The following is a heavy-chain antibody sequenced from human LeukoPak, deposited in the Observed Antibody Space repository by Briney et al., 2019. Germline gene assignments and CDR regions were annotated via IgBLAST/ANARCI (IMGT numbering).Heavy chain of an antibody. Sequence: LGASVKVSCKASGYTFTGYYMHWVRQAPGQGLEWMGWINPNSGGTNYAQKFQGRVTMTRDTSIRTAYMEVSRLRSDDTAMYYCARGSGTSGTTMQDHWYFDLWGRGTLVTVSS. V-gene: IGHV1-2*02. CDR1: GYTFTGYY. J-gene: IGHJ2*01. CDR3: ARGSGTSGTTMQDHWYFDL. CDR2: INPNSGGT. D-gene: IGHD1-1*01.